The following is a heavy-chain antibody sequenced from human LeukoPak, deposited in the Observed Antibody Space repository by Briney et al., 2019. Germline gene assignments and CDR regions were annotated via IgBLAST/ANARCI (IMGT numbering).Heavy chain of an antibody. CDR2: IYDGGAT. D-gene: IGHD3-10*01. J-gene: IGHJ3*01. V-gene: IGHV4-39*01. CDR3: AKSPAGDAFDV. CDR1: GASLNYNNYY. Sequence: PSETLSLTCSVSGASLNYNNYYWGWIRQSPGQGLEWIASIYDGGATYYNPSLKSRVDIFVDTSKNQFSLSLRSVTAADTAVYYCAKSPAGDAFDVRGQGTMVTVSS.